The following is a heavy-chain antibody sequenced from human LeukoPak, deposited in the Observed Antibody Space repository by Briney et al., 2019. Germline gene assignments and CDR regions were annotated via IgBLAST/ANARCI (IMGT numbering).Heavy chain of an antibody. V-gene: IGHV4-31*03. Sequence: SETLSLTCTVSGGSISSGGYYWSWIRQHPGKGLEWIGYIYYSGSTYYNPSLKSRVTISVDTSKSQFSLKLSSVTAADTAVYYCARWGYGGNSGLDYWGQGTLVTVSS. CDR1: GGSISSGGYY. J-gene: IGHJ4*02. D-gene: IGHD4-23*01. CDR2: IYYSGST. CDR3: ARWGYGGNSGLDY.